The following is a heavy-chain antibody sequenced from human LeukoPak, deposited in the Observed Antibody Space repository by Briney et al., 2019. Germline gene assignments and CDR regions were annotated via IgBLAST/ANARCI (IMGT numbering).Heavy chain of an antibody. V-gene: IGHV4-59*08. CDR2: ISYSGST. CDR3: ARFFGWGHCNNFGCLSAWYFDL. D-gene: IGHD2-8*01. J-gene: IGHJ2*01. Sequence: SETLSLTCTVSNGSISSYYWSWTRQPPGKGLEWLGYISYSGSTNYNPSLKSRVTISVDTSKNHFSLRLTSVTAADTAVYYCARFFGWGHCNNFGCLSAWYFDLWGRGTLVTVSS. CDR1: NGSISSYY.